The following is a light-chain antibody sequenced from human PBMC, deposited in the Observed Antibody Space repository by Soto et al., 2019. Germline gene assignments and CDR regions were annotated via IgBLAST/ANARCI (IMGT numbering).Light chain of an antibody. CDR2: GAS. Sequence: TQSPGTLSIPPGESTTLACSTSQTVGSTYLAWYQQKPGQAPRLLIYGASTRATGIPDRFSGSRSGTDFTLTISRLQPEDFAAYYCQHFNGYSEAFGQGTKV. J-gene: IGKJ1*01. V-gene: IGKV3-20*01. CDR3: QHFNGYSEA. CDR1: QTVGSTY.